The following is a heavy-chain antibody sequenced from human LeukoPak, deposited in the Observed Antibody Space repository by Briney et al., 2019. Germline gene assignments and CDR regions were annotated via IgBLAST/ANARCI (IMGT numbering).Heavy chain of an antibody. CDR2: IYSGDST. CDR1: GFTVSSNY. V-gene: IGHV3-66*01. D-gene: IGHD3-16*01. CDR3: ARGGKDTYYKYVWSHAFDI. Sequence: PGGSLRLSCAASGFTVSSNYMSWVRQAPGKGLEWVSAIYSGDSTQYADSVKGRFTISRDNSKNTLYLQMNSLRVDDTAVYYCARGGKDTYYKYVWSHAFDIWGQGTIVIVSS. J-gene: IGHJ3*02.